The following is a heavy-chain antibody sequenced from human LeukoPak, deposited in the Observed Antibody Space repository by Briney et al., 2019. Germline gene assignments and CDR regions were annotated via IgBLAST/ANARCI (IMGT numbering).Heavy chain of an antibody. V-gene: IGHV1-2*02. CDR3: ARPRGSSSWYGAYYFDY. D-gene: IGHD6-13*01. J-gene: IGHJ4*02. CDR2: INPNSGGT. CDR1: GYTFTGYY. Sequence: ASVKVSCKASGYTFTGYYMHLVRQAPGQGLEWMVWINPNSGGTNYAQKFQGRVTMTRDTSISTAYMELSRLRSDDTAVYYCARPRGSSSWYGAYYFDYWGQGTLVTVSS.